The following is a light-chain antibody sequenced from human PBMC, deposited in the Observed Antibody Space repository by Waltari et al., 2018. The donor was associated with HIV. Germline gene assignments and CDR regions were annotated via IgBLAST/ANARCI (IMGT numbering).Light chain of an antibody. V-gene: IGLV3-1*01. Sequence: SYELTQPPSVSVSPGQTASITSSGAHLGDKYACWYQQKPGQSPVLVIYQDSKRPSGIPERFSGSNSGNTATLTISGTQTLDEADYYCQAWDSSTVVFGGGTKLTVL. CDR1: HLGDKY. CDR3: QAWDSSTVV. J-gene: IGLJ2*01. CDR2: QDS.